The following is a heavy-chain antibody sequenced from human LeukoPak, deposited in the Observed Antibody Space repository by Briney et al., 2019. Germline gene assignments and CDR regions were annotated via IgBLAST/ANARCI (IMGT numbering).Heavy chain of an antibody. J-gene: IGHJ6*02. CDR1: GGSFSGYY. D-gene: IGHD3-22*01. Sequence: PSETLSLTCAVYGGSFSGYYWSWIRQPAGKGLEWIGRIYTSGSTNYNPSLKSRVTMSVDTSKNQFSLKLSSVTAADTAVYYCARGGYYQRQYGMDVWGQGTTVTVSS. CDR2: IYTSGST. CDR3: ARGGYYQRQYGMDV. V-gene: IGHV4-59*10.